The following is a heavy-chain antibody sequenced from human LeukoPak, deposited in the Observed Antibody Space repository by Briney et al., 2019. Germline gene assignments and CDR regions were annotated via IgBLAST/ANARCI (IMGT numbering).Heavy chain of an antibody. J-gene: IGHJ5*02. V-gene: IGHV4-4*07. D-gene: IGHD4-17*01. Sequence: SETLSLTCTVSGGSISSYYWSWIRQPAGKGLEWIGRIYTSESTNYNPSLKSRVTMSVDTSKNQFSLKLSSVTAADTAVYYCASGTTYNWFDPWGQGTLVTVSS. CDR1: GGSISSYY. CDR3: ASGTTYNWFDP. CDR2: IYTSEST.